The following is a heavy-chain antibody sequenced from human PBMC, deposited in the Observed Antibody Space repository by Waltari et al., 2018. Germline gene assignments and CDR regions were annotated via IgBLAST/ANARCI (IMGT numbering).Heavy chain of an antibody. CDR1: GYSIRSGYY. D-gene: IGHD4-17*01. CDR3: ARRTVGTVTIDY. CDR2: IYHSGST. Sequence: QVQLQESGPGLVKPSEPLPLTCAVSGYSIRSGYYSVVIRQPPGKGLEWIGSIYHSGSTYYNPSLKIRVTISVDTSKNQFSLKLSSVTAADTAVYYCARRTVGTVTIDYWGQGTLVTVSS. J-gene: IGHJ4*02. V-gene: IGHV4-38-2*01.